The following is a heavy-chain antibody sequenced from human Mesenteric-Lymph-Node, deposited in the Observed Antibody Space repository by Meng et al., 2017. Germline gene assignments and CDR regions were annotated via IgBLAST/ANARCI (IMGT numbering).Heavy chain of an antibody. CDR1: GYSISSGCY. J-gene: IGHJ4*02. D-gene: IGHD2-21*01. Sequence: SQTLSLTGAVSGYSISSGCYWGWIRQTPGKGLEWIGNIYHTGNTYYNPSLKSRVTISIDTSKNQFSLKLNSVTAADTAVYYCARRIGGSAYRDYWGQGMLVTVSS. CDR2: IYHTGNT. CDR3: ARRIGGSAYRDY. V-gene: IGHV4-38-2*01.